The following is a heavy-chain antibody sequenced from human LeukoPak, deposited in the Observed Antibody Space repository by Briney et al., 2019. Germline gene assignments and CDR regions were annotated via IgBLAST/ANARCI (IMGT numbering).Heavy chain of an antibody. CDR1: GFTFSGYA. CDR2: ISGSGGST. Sequence: GGSLRLSCAASGFTFSGYAMSWVRQAPGKGLEWVSAISGSGGSTYYADSVKGRFTTSRDNSKNTLYLQMNSLRAEDTAVYYCAKGRSSYSGLDHWGQGTLVTVSS. D-gene: IGHD2-15*01. CDR3: AKGRSSYSGLDH. V-gene: IGHV3-23*01. J-gene: IGHJ4*02.